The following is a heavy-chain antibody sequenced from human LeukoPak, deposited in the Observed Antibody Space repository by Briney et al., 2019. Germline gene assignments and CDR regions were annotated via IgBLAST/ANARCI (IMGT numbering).Heavy chain of an antibody. CDR3: AKDGILQGVFYY. D-gene: IGHD4-11*01. V-gene: IGHV3-11*04. Sequence: GGSLRLSCAASGFTFSDYYMSWFRQAPGKGLEWVSYMSGSGSTINYADSVKGRFTISRDNSKNTLYLQMNSLRAEDTAVYYCAKDGILQGVFYYWGQGTLVTVSS. J-gene: IGHJ4*02. CDR1: GFTFSDYY. CDR2: MSGSGSTI.